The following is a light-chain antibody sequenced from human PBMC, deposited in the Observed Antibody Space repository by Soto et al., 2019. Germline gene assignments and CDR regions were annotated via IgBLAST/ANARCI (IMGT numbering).Light chain of an antibody. CDR2: DAS. V-gene: IGKV3-11*01. J-gene: IGKJ5*01. CDR3: QQRSNWPIT. CDR1: QSVSSY. Sequence: IVLPQSQATLSLSPGERATLSSRASQSVSSYLAWYQQKPGQAPRLLIYDASNRATGIPARFSGSGSGTDFTLTISSLEPEDFAVYYRQQRSNWPITFGQGTRLEI.